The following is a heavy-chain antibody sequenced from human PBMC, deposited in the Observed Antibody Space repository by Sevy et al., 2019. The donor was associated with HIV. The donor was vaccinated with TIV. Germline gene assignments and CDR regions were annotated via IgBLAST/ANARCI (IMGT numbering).Heavy chain of an antibody. CDR1: GYSFTSYW. Sequence: GESLKISCKGSGYSFTSYWIGWVRQMPGKGLEWMGIIYPGDSDTRYSPSFQGQVTISADKSISTAYLQWSSLKASDTAMDYCARQSYYGSGSYTRSFDYWGQGTLVTVSS. CDR3: ARQSYYGSGSYTRSFDY. D-gene: IGHD3-10*01. J-gene: IGHJ4*02. V-gene: IGHV5-51*01. CDR2: IYPGDSDT.